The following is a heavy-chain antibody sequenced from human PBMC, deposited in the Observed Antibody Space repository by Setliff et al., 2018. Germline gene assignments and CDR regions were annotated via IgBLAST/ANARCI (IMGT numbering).Heavy chain of an antibody. Sequence: SETLSLTCAVYGGSFSTYYWGWIRQPPGKGLEWIGSIYHSGSTYYNPSLKSRVTISVDTSKNQFSLKLSSVTAADTAVYYCASERESASRQTYFDSWGQGTLVTVSS. V-gene: IGHV4-38-2*01. CDR2: IYHSGST. CDR1: GGSFSTYY. CDR3: ASERESASRQTYFDS. J-gene: IGHJ4*02. D-gene: IGHD2-15*01.